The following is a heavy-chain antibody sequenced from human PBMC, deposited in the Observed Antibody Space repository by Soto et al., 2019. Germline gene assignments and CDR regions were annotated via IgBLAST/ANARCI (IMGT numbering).Heavy chain of an antibody. CDR1: GYTFTSYY. V-gene: IGHV1-46*01. CDR2: INASGGST. CDR3: ARLPGVVPAVDWFDP. Sequence: ASVKVSCKASGYTFTSYYMHWVRQAPGQGLEWMGIINASGGSTTYAQKFQGRVTITRDTSASTAYMELSSLRSEDTAVYYCARLPGVVPAVDWFDPWGQGTLVTVSS. J-gene: IGHJ5*02. D-gene: IGHD2-2*01.